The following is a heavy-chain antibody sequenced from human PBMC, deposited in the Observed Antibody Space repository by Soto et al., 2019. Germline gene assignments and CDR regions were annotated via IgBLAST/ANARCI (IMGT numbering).Heavy chain of an antibody. J-gene: IGHJ4*02. Sequence: QVQLVQSGAEVKKPGSSVKVSCKASGGTFSSYNISWVRQAPGQGLEWMGRIIPILGIANYAQKSQRRVTMTADKSTSTAYMELSSLRSEDTAVYYCAKDSSGWSGYYFDYWGQGTLVTVSS. D-gene: IGHD6-19*01. CDR1: GGTFSSYN. V-gene: IGHV1-69*08. CDR2: IIPILGIA. CDR3: AKDSSGWSGYYFDY.